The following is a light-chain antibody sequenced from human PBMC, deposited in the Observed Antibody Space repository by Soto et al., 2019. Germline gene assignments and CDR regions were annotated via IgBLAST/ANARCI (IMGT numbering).Light chain of an antibody. J-gene: IGLJ2*01. V-gene: IGLV2-8*01. Sequence: QSALTQPPSASGSPGQSVTISCTGSSSDVGAYDYVSWYQQHPGKAPKLMIYDVTKRPSGVPDRFSGSKSGNTASLTVSGLQAEDEADYYCSSYAGSNMMIIGGGTKVTVL. CDR2: DVT. CDR1: SSDVGAYDY. CDR3: SSYAGSNMMI.